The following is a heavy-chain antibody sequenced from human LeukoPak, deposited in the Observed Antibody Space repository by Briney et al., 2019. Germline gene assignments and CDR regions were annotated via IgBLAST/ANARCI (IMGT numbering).Heavy chain of an antibody. V-gene: IGHV4-39*01. CDR3: ARLLNAVYASDY. D-gene: IGHD2-8*01. CDR1: GGSISSSGYY. CDR2: IYYSGST. Sequence: SETLSLTCTVSGGSISSSGYYWGWIRQPPGKGLEWIGSIYYSGSTYYNPSLKSRVTISVDTSTNQFSLKLSSVTAADTAVYYCARLLNAVYASDYWGQGTLVTVSS. J-gene: IGHJ4*02.